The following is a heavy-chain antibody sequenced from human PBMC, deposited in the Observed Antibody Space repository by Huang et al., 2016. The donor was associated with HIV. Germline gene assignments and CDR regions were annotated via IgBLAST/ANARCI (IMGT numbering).Heavy chain of an antibody. V-gene: IGHV4-34*01. CDR3: AREIMISFGGPFDP. CDR1: GGSFSSYY. J-gene: IGHJ5*02. Sequence: QVQLHQWGAGLLKPSETLSLTCAVYGGSFSSYYWNWIRQSPGKGREWIGQINHRGTTTYNPSLKSRVTMSVDTSKNQFSLKLNAVTAADTAVYYCAREIMISFGGPFDPWGQGTLVTVSS. CDR2: INHRGTT. D-gene: IGHD3-16*01.